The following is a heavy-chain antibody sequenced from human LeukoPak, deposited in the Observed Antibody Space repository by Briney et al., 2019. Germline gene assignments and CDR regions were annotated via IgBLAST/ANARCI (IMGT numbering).Heavy chain of an antibody. V-gene: IGHV4-34*01. CDR1: GGSFSGYY. CDR2: INHSGST. J-gene: IGHJ4*02. CDR3: ARHGSGVDY. Sequence: SETLSLTCAVHGGSFSGYYWSWIRQPPGKGLEWIGEINHSGSTNYNPSLKSRVTISADTSKNQFSLKLSSVTAADTAVYYCARHGSGVDYWGQGTLVTVSS. D-gene: IGHD3-3*01.